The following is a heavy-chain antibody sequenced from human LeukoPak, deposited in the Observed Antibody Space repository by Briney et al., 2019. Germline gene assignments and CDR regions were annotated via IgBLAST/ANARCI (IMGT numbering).Heavy chain of an antibody. D-gene: IGHD1-7*01. Sequence: SETLSLTCTVSGGSISSGDYYWSWIRQPPGKGLEWIGYIYYRGSTYYNPSLKSRVTISIDTYKNQFSLKLNSVTAADMAVYSCARLQLRYWYFDLWGRGTLVTVSS. V-gene: IGHV4-30-4*08. CDR3: ARLQLRYWYFDL. CDR1: GGSISSGDYY. J-gene: IGHJ2*01. CDR2: IYYRGST.